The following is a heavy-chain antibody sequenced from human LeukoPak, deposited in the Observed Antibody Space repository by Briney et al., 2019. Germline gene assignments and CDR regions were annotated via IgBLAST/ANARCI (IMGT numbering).Heavy chain of an antibody. D-gene: IGHD2-15*01. V-gene: IGHV3-73*01. CDR2: IRSKANSYAP. CDR3: TRFTRYCSGGSCPFGMDV. Sequence: GGSLRLSCAASGFTFSGSAMHGVRQASGKGLEWVGRIRSKANSYAPAYAASVKGRFTISRDDSKNTAYLQMNSLKTEDPAVYYCTRFTRYCSGGSCPFGMDVWGQGTTVTVSS. J-gene: IGHJ6*02. CDR1: GFTFSGSA.